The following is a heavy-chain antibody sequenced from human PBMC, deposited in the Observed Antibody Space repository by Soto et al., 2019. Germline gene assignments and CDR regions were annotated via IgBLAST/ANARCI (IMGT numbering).Heavy chain of an antibody. D-gene: IGHD3-16*01. Sequence: GESLKISCKGSGYSFTSYWISWVRQMPGKGLEWMGRIDPSDSYTNYSPSFQGHVTISADKSISTAYLQWSSLKASDTAIYYCARGEGNYYYNYGLDVWGQGTTVPVSS. CDR1: GYSFTSYW. V-gene: IGHV5-10-1*01. J-gene: IGHJ6*02. CDR3: ARGEGNYYYNYGLDV. CDR2: IDPSDSYT.